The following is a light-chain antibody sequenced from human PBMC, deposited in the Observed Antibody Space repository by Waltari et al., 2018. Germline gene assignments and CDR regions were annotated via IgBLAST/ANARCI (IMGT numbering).Light chain of an antibody. Sequence: QAALTQPASVSGSAGPSVTISCTGTRGHIGTSTLVSWYQQHPGKAPKLIIYEDNKRPSGVSPRFSASKSGNTASLTISGLQAEDEADYHCCSYAGSFTLVFGGGTKVTIL. J-gene: IGLJ2*01. V-gene: IGLV2-23*01. CDR1: RGHIGTSTL. CDR3: CSYAGSFTLV. CDR2: EDN.